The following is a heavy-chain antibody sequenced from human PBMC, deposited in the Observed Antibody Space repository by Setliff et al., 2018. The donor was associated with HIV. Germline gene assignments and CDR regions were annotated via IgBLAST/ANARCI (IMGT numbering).Heavy chain of an antibody. CDR1: GGSFNSYY. J-gene: IGHJ6*03. D-gene: IGHD2-8*01. CDR3: ARSRPRLMAFYMDV. V-gene: IGHV4-59*01. CDR2: IFYTESTNYTPSIKST. Sequence: PSETLSLTCTVSGGSFNSYYWSWIRQYPGEGLEWIGYIFYTESTNYTPSIKSTNYNPSLKSRVTVSLDTSQNQLSLNLSSVTAADTAVYYCARSRPRLMAFYMDVWGKGTTVTVSS.